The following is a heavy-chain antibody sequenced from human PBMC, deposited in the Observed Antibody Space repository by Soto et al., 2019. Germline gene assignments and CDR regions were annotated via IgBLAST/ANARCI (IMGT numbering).Heavy chain of an antibody. J-gene: IGHJ4*02. CDR1: GLTFNRYS. D-gene: IGHD3-22*01. V-gene: IGHV3-48*02. CDR2: LSRSTSTI. Sequence: PVGPLRPPCAASGLTFNRYSMNWLHRAQGKGLEWVSDLSRSTSTIYYADSDKGRFTISRYNAKNSLYLQMNSLRDEDTAVYYCARGAPSSGYFQPIDYWGRGTLVTVSS. CDR3: ARGAPSSGYFQPIDY.